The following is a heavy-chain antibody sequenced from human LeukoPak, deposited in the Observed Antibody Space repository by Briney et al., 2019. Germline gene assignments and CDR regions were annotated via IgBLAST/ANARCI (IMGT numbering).Heavy chain of an antibody. Sequence: SETLSLTCTVSGGSISSYYWSWIRQSPGKGLEWIGYISYSGNTNYNPSLKSRVTISVDTSKNQFSLKLTSVTAADTAVYYCARQGGYIAPLALWGQGTLVTVSA. CDR3: ARQGGYIAPLAL. CDR1: GGSISSYY. V-gene: IGHV4-59*08. CDR2: ISYSGNT. J-gene: IGHJ4*02. D-gene: IGHD6-13*01.